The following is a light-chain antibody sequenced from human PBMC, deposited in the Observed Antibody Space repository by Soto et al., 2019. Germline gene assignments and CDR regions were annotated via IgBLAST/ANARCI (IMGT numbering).Light chain of an antibody. CDR1: QSVRST. J-gene: IGKJ1*01. CDR3: QQYDNWPRT. Sequence: EKVLTQSTATLAVSPGERATLSCRASQSVRSTLAWYQQKPGQAPRLLIYDASTWATGIPARFSGSGSGTEFTLTISSLQSEDFAVYYCQQYDNWPRTFGQGTKVEIK. V-gene: IGKV3-15*01. CDR2: DAS.